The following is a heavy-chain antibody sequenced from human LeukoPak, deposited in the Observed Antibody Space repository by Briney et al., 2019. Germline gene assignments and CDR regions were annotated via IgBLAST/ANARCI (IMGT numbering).Heavy chain of an antibody. V-gene: IGHV3-30-3*01. J-gene: IGHJ4*02. Sequence: GGSLRLSCTASGFTFSSYAMHWVRQAPGKGLEWVAVISYDGSNKYYADSVKGRFTISRDNSKNTPYLQMNSLRAEDTAVYYCASPNYYDSSGYYDYYFDYWGQGTLVTVSS. D-gene: IGHD3-22*01. CDR2: ISYDGSNK. CDR1: GFTFSSYA. CDR3: ASPNYYDSSGYYDYYFDY.